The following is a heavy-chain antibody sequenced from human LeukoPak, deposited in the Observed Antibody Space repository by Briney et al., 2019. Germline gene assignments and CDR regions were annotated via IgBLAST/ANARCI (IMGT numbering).Heavy chain of an antibody. CDR3: AKDLAVTAAGYFDY. D-gene: IGHD4-17*01. CDR2: VSYSGSTT. V-gene: IGHV3-23*01. CDR1: GFTFSSYA. Sequence: GGSLRLSCAASGFTFSSYAMSWVRQAPGKGLEWVSAVSYSGSTTYYADSVKGRFTISRDNSNNTLYLQMNSLRAEDTAVYYCAKDLAVTAAGYFDYWGQGTLVTVSS. J-gene: IGHJ4*02.